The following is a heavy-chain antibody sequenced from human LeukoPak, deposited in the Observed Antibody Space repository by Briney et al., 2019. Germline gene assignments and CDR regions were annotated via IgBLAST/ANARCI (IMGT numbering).Heavy chain of an antibody. D-gene: IGHD5-12*01. CDR1: GYTFTGYY. V-gene: IGHV1-2*02. CDR3: ARTGIYSGYDLDY. CDR2: INPSSGGT. Sequence: ASVKASCKASGYTFTGYYMHWVRQAPGQGLEWMGWINPSSGGTNYAQKFQGRVTMTRDTSISTAYMELSRLRSDDTAVYYCARTGIYSGYDLDYWGQGTLVTVSS. J-gene: IGHJ4*02.